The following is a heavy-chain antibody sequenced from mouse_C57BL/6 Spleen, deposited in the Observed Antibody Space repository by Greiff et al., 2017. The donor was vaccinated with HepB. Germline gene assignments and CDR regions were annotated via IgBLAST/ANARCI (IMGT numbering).Heavy chain of an antibody. CDR1: GYSFTGYY. Sequence: VQLQQSGPELVKPGASVKISCKASGYSFTGYYMNGVKQSPEKSLEWIGEINPSTGGTTYNQKFKAKATLTVDKSSSTAYMQLKSLTSEDSAVYYCAREPFYDYENAMDYWGQGTSVTVSS. CDR2: INPSTGGT. D-gene: IGHD2-4*01. CDR3: AREPFYDYENAMDY. J-gene: IGHJ4*01. V-gene: IGHV1-42*01.